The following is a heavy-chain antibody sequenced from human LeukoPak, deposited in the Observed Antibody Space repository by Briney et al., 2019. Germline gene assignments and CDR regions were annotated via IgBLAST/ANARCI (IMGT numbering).Heavy chain of an antibody. V-gene: IGHV3-23*01. CDR2: ISSSADNT. CDR3: ARARNDYDTSSFSALDY. J-gene: IGHJ4*02. CDR1: GFTFSNYA. Sequence: GGSLRLSCAASGFTFSNYAMSWVRQAPGKGLEWVSSISSSADNTYHADSVKGRFAISRDNSKNTLYLQINSLRAEDTAVYYCARARNDYDTSSFSALDYWGQGTLVTVSS. D-gene: IGHD3-22*01.